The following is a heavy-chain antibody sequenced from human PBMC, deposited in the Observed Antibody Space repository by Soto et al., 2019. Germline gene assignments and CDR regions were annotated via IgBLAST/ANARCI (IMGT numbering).Heavy chain of an antibody. Sequence: PGGSLRLSCAASGFTFNSYAMHWVRQAPGKGLEWVGFISYDGLTQYYADSVRGRFSISRDNSKNTLFLQMSSLRDEDTGIFFCARDQHSSFDSWGQGTLVTVSS. J-gene: IGHJ4*02. CDR2: ISYDGLTQ. V-gene: IGHV3-30-3*01. D-gene: IGHD6-13*01. CDR1: GFTFNSYA. CDR3: ARDQHSSFDS.